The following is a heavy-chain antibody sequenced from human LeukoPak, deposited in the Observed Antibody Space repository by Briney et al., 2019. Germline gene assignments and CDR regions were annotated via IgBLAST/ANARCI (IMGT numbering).Heavy chain of an antibody. D-gene: IGHD2-2*02. CDR3: ASGCSSTSCYTDY. V-gene: IGHV3-74*01. CDR2: INSDGSST. Sequence: GGSLRLSCAASGFTFSSYWMHWVRQAPGKGLVWVSRINSDGSSTSYADSVKGRFTISRDNAKNSLYLQMNSLRAEDTAVYYCASGCSSTSCYTDYWGQGTLVTVSS. J-gene: IGHJ4*02. CDR1: GFTFSSYW.